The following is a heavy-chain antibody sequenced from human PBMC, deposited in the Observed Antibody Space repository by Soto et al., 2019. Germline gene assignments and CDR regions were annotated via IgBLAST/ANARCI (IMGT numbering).Heavy chain of an antibody. CDR3: ARVAADYDAFDI. CDR1: GFTFSSYG. D-gene: IGHD4-17*01. Sequence: GGSLRLSCAASGFTFSSYGMHWVRQAPGKGLEWVAVIWYDGSNKYYADSVKGRFTISRDNSKNTLYLQMNSLRAEDTAVCYWARVAADYDAFDIWGQGTMVTVSS. V-gene: IGHV3-33*01. CDR2: IWYDGSNK. J-gene: IGHJ3*02.